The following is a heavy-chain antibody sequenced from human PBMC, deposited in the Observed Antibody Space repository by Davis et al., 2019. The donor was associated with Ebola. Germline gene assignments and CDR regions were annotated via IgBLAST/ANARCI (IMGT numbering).Heavy chain of an antibody. Sequence: SVKVSCKASGGTFSSYAISWVRQAPGQGLEWMGGIIPIFGTANYAQKFQGRVTITADKSTSTAYMELSSLRSEDTAVYYCARDRVITMVQGVIITYYYYGMDVWGQGTTVTVSS. V-gene: IGHV1-69*06. CDR3: ARDRVITMVQGVIITYYYYGMDV. D-gene: IGHD3-10*01. J-gene: IGHJ6*02. CDR2: IIPIFGTA. CDR1: GGTFSSYA.